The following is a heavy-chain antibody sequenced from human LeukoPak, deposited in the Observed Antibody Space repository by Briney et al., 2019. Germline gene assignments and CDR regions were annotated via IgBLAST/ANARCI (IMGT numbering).Heavy chain of an antibody. J-gene: IGHJ4*02. CDR3: AKYTYSSGWYQSDY. V-gene: IGHV3-48*01. CDR1: GAMSSRSW. Sequence: GGSLRLSCAASGAMSSRSWMNWVRQAPGKGLEWVSYISSSSSTIYYADSVKGRFTISRDNSKNTLYLQMNSLRAEDTAVYYCAKYTYSSGWYQSDYWGQGTLVTVSS. CDR2: ISSSSSTI. D-gene: IGHD6-19*01.